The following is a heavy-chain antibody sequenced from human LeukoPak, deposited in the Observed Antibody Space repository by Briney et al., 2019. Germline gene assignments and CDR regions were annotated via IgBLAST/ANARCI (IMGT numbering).Heavy chain of an antibody. CDR1: GYIFTNYW. CDR2: IYPGDSDI. CDR3: AGRHCGGDCYLDY. V-gene: IGHV5-51*01. D-gene: IGHD2-21*02. Sequence: GESLKISCKGSGYIFTNYWIGWVRQMPGKGLEWMGIIYPGDSDIRYSPSFQGQVTISADKSLSTAYLQWSSLKASDTAMYYCAGRHCGGDCYLDYWGQGTLVTVSS. J-gene: IGHJ4*02.